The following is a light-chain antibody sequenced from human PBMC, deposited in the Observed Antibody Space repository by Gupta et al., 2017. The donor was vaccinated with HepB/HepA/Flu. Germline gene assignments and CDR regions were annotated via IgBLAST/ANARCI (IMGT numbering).Light chain of an antibody. CDR2: RDN. Sequence: QSVLTQPPSASGTPGQRVTISCSGSSSNIGTNTVNWYQHLPGTAPKLLIYRDNERPSGVPDRFSVSKSGTSASLVISGLQSEDESDYYCAAWDDSLNGVVFGGGTKLTVL. CDR1: SSNIGTNT. J-gene: IGLJ2*01. V-gene: IGLV1-44*01. CDR3: AAWDDSLNGVV.